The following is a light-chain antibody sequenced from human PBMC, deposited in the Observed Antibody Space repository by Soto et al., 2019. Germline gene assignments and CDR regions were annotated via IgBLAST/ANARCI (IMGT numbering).Light chain of an antibody. CDR2: GNN. CDR1: SSNIGAGYD. J-gene: IGLJ7*01. Sequence: QSVLTQPPSVSGAPGQRVTISCTGSSSNIGAGYDVHWYQQLPATAPKLLIYGNNNRPSGVSDRFSGSKSGTSASLAITGLQAEDEADYYCQSYDSSLSASVFGGGTQLTVL. CDR3: QSYDSSLSASV. V-gene: IGLV1-40*01.